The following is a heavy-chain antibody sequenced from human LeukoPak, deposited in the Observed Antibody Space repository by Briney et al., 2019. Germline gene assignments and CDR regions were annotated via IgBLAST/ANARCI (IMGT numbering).Heavy chain of an antibody. V-gene: IGHV3-30*04. D-gene: IGHD6-13*01. CDR1: GFTLNNYA. CDR3: ARGLDSSSWLNWFDP. J-gene: IGHJ5*02. Sequence: QPGGALRLCCAASGFTLNNYAMPTVRQAPGKGLEWVALVSYDGSSKYYADSVKGRFTISRDNSKNTLYLQMHSLRGEDAAVYYCARGLDSSSWLNWFDPWGQGTLVTVSS. CDR2: VSYDGSSK.